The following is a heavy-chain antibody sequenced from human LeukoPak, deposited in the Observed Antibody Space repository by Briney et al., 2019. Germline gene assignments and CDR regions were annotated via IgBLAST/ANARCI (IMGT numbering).Heavy chain of an antibody. CDR1: GFTFSNYW. Sequence: GGSLRLSCAASGFTFSNYWMHWVRQAPGKWLVWVSRINSDGRSTNYADSVKGRFTISRDNAKNTLYLQMNSLRAEDTAVYYCAKPLGYYDSSGPSSFDYWGQGTLVTVSS. V-gene: IGHV3-74*01. CDR2: INSDGRST. CDR3: AKPLGYYDSSGPSSFDY. D-gene: IGHD3-22*01. J-gene: IGHJ4*02.